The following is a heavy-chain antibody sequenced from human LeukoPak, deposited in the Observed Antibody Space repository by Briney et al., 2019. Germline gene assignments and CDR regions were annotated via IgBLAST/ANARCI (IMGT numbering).Heavy chain of an antibody. Sequence: TGGSLRLSCAASGFTFSSYEMNWVRQAPGKGLEWVSYISSSGSTIYYADSVKGRFTISRDNAKNSLYLQMNSLRAEDTAVYYCARGTTILISWGQGTMVTVSS. CDR3: ARGTTILIS. D-gene: IGHD5-24*01. CDR2: ISSSGSTI. V-gene: IGHV3-48*03. CDR1: GFTFSSYE. J-gene: IGHJ3*01.